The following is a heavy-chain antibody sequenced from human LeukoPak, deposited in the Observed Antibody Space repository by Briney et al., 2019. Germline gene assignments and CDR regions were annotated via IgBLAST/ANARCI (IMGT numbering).Heavy chain of an antibody. V-gene: IGHV1-69*02. J-gene: IGHJ6*02. CDR1: GGTFSSYT. CDR3: ATTAGAAGGYYGVDV. Sequence: SVKVSCKAFGGTFSSYTISWVRQAPGQGLEWMGRIIPILGIANYAQKFQGRVTITADKSTSTAYMELSSLRSEDTAVYYCATTAGAAGGYYGVDVWGQGTTVTVSS. D-gene: IGHD6-13*01. CDR2: IIPILGIA.